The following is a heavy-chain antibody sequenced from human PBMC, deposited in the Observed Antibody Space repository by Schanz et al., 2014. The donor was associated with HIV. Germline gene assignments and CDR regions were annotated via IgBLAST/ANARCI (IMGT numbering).Heavy chain of an antibody. Sequence: HVELQESGPGLVKPSQTLSLTCSVSGYSISRGGYYWSWIRQHPGKGLEWIGYIYYSGSTYYNPSLKSRVTISVDTSKNQFSLKLSSVTAADTAVYYCARDIPRDTVTRYYGMDVWGQGTTVTVSS. CDR1: GYSISRGGYY. D-gene: IGHD4-4*01. J-gene: IGHJ6*02. CDR2: IYYSGST. CDR3: ARDIPRDTVTRYYGMDV. V-gene: IGHV4-31*02.